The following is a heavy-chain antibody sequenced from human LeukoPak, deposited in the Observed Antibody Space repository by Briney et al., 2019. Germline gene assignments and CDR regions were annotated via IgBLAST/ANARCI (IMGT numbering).Heavy chain of an antibody. Sequence: ASVKVSCKTSGYTFTYYVISWVRQAPRQGLEWMGWINAYNGNTNDAQKFQGRVTMTTDTSTSTAYMELRSLRSDDTAVYYCARGEKPYDYWGQGTPVSVSS. CDR2: INAYNGNT. D-gene: IGHD1-26*01. V-gene: IGHV1-18*01. CDR3: ARGEKPYDY. J-gene: IGHJ4*02. CDR1: GYTFTYYV.